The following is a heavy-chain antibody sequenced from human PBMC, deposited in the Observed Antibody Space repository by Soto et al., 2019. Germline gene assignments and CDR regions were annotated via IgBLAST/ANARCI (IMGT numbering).Heavy chain of an antibody. CDR1: GGSISSYY. CDR3: ARQGVPAAIDY. J-gene: IGHJ4*02. D-gene: IGHD2-2*01. CDR2: IYYSGST. Sequence: SETLSLTCTVSGGSISSYYWSWIRQPPGKGLEWIGYIYYSGSTNYNPSLKSRVTISVDTSKNQFSLKLSSVTAADTAVYYCARQGVPAAIDYWGQGTLVTVSS. V-gene: IGHV4-59*08.